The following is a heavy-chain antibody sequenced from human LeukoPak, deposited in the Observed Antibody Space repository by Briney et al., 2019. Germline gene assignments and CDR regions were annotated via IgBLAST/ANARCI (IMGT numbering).Heavy chain of an antibody. J-gene: IGHJ4*02. D-gene: IGHD3-3*01. CDR2: IYHSGST. CDR3: ARVSYDFWSGYYKIGCFDY. V-gene: IGHV4-39*07. Sequence: SETLSLTCTVSGGSISSSSYYWGWIRQPPGKGLEWIGSIYHSGSTYYNPSLKSRFTISVDTSKNQFSLKMSSVTAADTAVYYCARVSYDFWSGYYKIGCFDYWGQGTLVTVSS. CDR1: GGSISSSSYY.